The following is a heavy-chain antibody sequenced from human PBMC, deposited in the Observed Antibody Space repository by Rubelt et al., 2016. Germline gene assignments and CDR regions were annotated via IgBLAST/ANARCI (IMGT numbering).Heavy chain of an antibody. J-gene: IGHJ5*02. V-gene: IGHV4-59*08. CDR1: GGSISSYY. D-gene: IGHD3-10*01. Sequence: GPGLVKPSETLSLTCTVSGGSISSYYWSWIRQPPGKRLEWIGYIYYSGSTNYNPSLKSRVTISVDTSKNQFSLKLSSVTAADPAVYYCARRGSRGAYPTWGQGTLVTVSS. CDR3: ARRGSRGAYPT. CDR2: IYYSGST.